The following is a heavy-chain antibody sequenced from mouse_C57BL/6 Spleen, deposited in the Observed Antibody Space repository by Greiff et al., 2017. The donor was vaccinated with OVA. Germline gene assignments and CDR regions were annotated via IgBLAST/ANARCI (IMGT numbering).Heavy chain of an antibody. Sequence: VQLQQSGPELVKPGASVKISCKASGYTFTDYYMNWVKQSHGKSLEWIGDINPNNGGTSYNQKFKGKATLTVDKSSSTAYMELRSLTSEDSAVYYCARDKLGRWFAYWGQGTLVTVSA. J-gene: IGHJ3*01. V-gene: IGHV1-26*01. CDR1: GYTFTDYY. D-gene: IGHD4-1*01. CDR3: ARDKLGRWFAY. CDR2: INPNNGGT.